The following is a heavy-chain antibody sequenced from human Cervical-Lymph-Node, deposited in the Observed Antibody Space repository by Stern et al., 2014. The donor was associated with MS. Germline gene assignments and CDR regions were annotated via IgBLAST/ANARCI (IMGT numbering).Heavy chain of an antibody. CDR2: ISWNSGVI. Sequence: EVQLVESGGGLVRPGGALTLSRTGSGVTFENYAFHRVRRAPGKGLEWVSGISWNSGVIDYADSVKGRFTISRDNAKSSLYLQMNSLRAEDTALYYCAKEDYWGQGILVTVSS. CDR3: AKEDY. CDR1: GVTFENYA. J-gene: IGHJ4*02. V-gene: IGHV3-9*01.